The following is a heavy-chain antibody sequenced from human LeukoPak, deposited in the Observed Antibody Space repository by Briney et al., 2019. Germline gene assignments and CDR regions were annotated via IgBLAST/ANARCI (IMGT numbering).Heavy chain of an antibody. Sequence: GGSLRLSCAASGFTFSNYNMNWVRHAPGKGLEWVSSITSSSSYIYYADSVKGRFTISRDNAKNSLYLQINSLRAEDTAVYFCARDRGVALVLWYFDLWGRGTLVTVSS. CDR1: GFTFSNYN. J-gene: IGHJ2*01. V-gene: IGHV3-21*01. CDR2: ITSSSSYI. D-gene: IGHD3-10*01. CDR3: ARDRGVALVLWYFDL.